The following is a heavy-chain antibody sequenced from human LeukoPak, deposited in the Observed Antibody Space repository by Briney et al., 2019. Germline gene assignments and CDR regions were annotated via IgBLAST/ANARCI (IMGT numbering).Heavy chain of an antibody. CDR2: VSGYNGNT. J-gene: IGHJ5*02. Sequence: ASVKVSCKASGYTFTSYAFSWVRQAPGQRREGIGWVSGYNGNTNYAQKVQGRVTMTTDTSTSTAYMELRSPRSDDTAVYYCARTGWGVPAAGDWFDPWGQGTLVTVSS. CDR3: ARTGWGVPAAGDWFDP. V-gene: IGHV1-18*04. D-gene: IGHD2-2*01. CDR1: GYTFTSYA.